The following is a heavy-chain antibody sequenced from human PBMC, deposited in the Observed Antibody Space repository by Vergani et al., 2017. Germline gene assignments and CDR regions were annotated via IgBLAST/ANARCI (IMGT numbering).Heavy chain of an antibody. Sequence: EVQLVESGGGLVQPGGSLRLSCAASGFTFSSYEMNWVRQAPGKGLEWVSYISSSGSTIYYADSVKGRFTISRDNAKNSLYLQMNSLRAEDTAVYYCAGESVEGTYWYFDLWGRGTLVTVSS. V-gene: IGHV3-48*03. D-gene: IGHD3-10*01. CDR1: GFTFSSYE. J-gene: IGHJ2*01. CDR2: ISSSGSTI. CDR3: AGESVEGTYWYFDL.